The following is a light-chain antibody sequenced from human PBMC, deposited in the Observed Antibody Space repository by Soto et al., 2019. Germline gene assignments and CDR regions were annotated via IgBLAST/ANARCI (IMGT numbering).Light chain of an antibody. Sequence: DIQMTQSPSSLSASVGDRVTVTCRASQSISTYLNWYQQKPGKAPTLLIYTASSLQSGVPSRFSGSGSGTDFTLTISSLQPEDFATYFCQESFRMPLTFGGGTKVDIK. CDR2: TAS. CDR3: QESFRMPLT. CDR1: QSISTY. J-gene: IGKJ4*01. V-gene: IGKV1-39*01.